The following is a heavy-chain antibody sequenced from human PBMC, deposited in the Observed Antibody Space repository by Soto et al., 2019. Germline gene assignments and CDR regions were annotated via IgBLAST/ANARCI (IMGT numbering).Heavy chain of an antibody. V-gene: IGHV3-21*01. CDR2: ISSSSSYI. D-gene: IGHD2-2*01. Sequence: GGSLRLSCAASGFTFSSYSMNWVRQAPGKGLEWVSSISSSSSYIYYADSVKGRFTISRGNAKNSLHLQMNSLRAEDTAVYYCARVHLIPAATDYWGQGTLVTVSS. CDR1: GFTFSSYS. CDR3: ARVHLIPAATDY. J-gene: IGHJ4*02.